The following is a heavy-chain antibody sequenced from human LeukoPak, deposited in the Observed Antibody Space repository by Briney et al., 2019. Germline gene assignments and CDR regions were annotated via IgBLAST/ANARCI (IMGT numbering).Heavy chain of an antibody. CDR2: ISAYNGNT. Sequence: APVKVSCKASGYTFTSYGISWVRQAPGQGLEWMGWISAYNGNTNYAQKLQGRVTMTTDTSTSTAYMELRSLRSDDTAVYYCARLSRVVAAGTGFDYWGQGTLVTVSS. V-gene: IGHV1-18*01. CDR3: ARLSRVVAAGTGFDY. CDR1: GYTFTSYG. J-gene: IGHJ4*02. D-gene: IGHD6-13*01.